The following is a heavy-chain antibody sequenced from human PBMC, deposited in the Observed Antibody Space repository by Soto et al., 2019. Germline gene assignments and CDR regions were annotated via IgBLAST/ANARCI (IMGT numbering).Heavy chain of an antibody. CDR1: RFTFSSYA. CDR2: ISYDGNNK. J-gene: IGHJ4*02. Sequence: HPGGSLRLSCAASRFTFSSYAMHWVRQAPGKGLEWVALISYDGNNKYYADSVKGRFTISRDNSKNTLYLQMNSLRAEDTAVYFCAREVEAFDSWGQGTLVTVSS. D-gene: IGHD2-15*01. CDR3: AREVEAFDS. V-gene: IGHV3-30-3*01.